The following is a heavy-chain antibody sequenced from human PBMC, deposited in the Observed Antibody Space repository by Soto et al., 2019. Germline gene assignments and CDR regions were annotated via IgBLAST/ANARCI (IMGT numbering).Heavy chain of an antibody. V-gene: IGHV3-23*01. CDR2: ISGSGGST. D-gene: IGHD2-15*01. CDR1: GFTFSSYA. J-gene: IGHJ4*02. Sequence: EVQLLESGGGLVQPGGSLRLSCAASGFTFSSYAMSWVRQAPGKGLEWVSAISGSGGSTYYADSVKGRFTISRDNSKNTLYLQMNSLRAEDTAVYYCATAIVVVVAATLAYYFDYWGQGTLVTVSS. CDR3: ATAIVVVVAATLAYYFDY.